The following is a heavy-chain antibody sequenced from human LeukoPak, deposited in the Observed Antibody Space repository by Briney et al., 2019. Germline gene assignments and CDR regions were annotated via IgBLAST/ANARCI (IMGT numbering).Heavy chain of an antibody. J-gene: IGHJ4*02. V-gene: IGHV4-59*01. D-gene: IGHD1-26*01. CDR3: ARDPSGSYFDY. Sequence: SETLSLTCTVSGGSISSYYWSWIRQPPGKGLEWIGYIYYSGSTNYNPSLKSRVTISVDTSKNQFSLKLSSVTAANTAVYYCARDPSGSYFDYWGQGTLVTVSS. CDR1: GGSISSYY. CDR2: IYYSGST.